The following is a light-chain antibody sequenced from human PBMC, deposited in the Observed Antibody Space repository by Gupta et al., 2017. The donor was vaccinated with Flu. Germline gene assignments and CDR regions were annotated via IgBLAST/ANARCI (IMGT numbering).Light chain of an antibody. CDR2: EVT. V-gene: IGLV2-8*01. CDR1: SSDVGGYNY. J-gene: IGLJ2*01. Sequence: TSSDVGGYNYVSWYQQHPGKVPKLMIYEVTQRPSGVPDRFSGSKSGNTASLTVSGLQAEDEADYYCISYAGSNSVIFGGGTKLTVL. CDR3: ISYAGSNSVI.